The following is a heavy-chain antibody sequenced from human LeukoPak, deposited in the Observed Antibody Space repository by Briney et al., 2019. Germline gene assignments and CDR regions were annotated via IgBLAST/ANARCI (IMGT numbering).Heavy chain of an antibody. Sequence: SETLSLTCTVSGGSISSYYRSWIRQPPGKGLEWIGYIYYSGSTNYNPSLKSRVTISVDTSKNQFSLKLSSVTAADTAVYYCARGLFPYYDFWSGYHTYYYYGMDVWGQGTTVTVSS. V-gene: IGHV4-59*01. CDR1: GGSISSYY. CDR2: IYYSGST. D-gene: IGHD3-3*01. J-gene: IGHJ6*02. CDR3: ARGLFPYYDFWSGYHTYYYYGMDV.